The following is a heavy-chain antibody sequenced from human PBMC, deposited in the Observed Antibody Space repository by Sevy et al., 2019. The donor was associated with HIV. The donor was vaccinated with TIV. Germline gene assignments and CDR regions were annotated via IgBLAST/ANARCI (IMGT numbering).Heavy chain of an antibody. Sequence: GGSLRLSCAASGFIVTSHYMAWVRQAPGKGLEWVSSIYTGGGTYYADSVKGRFTISRDNSKNTLYLQMNSLSAEDTAFSYCARVPRYDEPYYFDYWGQGALVTVSS. D-gene: IGHD3-3*01. CDR3: ARVPRYDEPYYFDY. J-gene: IGHJ4*02. CDR2: IYTGGGT. V-gene: IGHV3-53*01. CDR1: GFIVTSHY.